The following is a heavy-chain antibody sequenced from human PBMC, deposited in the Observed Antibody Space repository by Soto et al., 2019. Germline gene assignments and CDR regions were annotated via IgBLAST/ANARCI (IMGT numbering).Heavy chain of an antibody. V-gene: IGHV3-23*01. J-gene: IGHJ6*02. Sequence: VCLSLACAASGFTWSSFAMGCVRQAPGKGLDWVSVISGSGGITYSADSLKVRFTISRDNSKNILYLQLNSLSADDTAVYYCAQGITDTGGYYHYSMDAWGQGTAVTVSS. D-gene: IGHD3-16*01. CDR1: GFTWSSFA. CDR3: AQGITDTGGYYHYSMDA. CDR2: ISGSGGIT.